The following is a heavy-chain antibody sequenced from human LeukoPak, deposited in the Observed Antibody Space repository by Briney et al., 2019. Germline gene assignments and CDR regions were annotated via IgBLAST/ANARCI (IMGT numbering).Heavy chain of an antibody. D-gene: IGHD3-9*01. J-gene: IGHJ4*02. CDR3: ARGWGNTYYDILTGLGY. CDR1: GFTVSSNY. Sequence: EGSLRLSCAASGFTVSSNYMSWVRQAPGKGLEWVSVIYSGGSTYYADSVKGRFTISRDNSKNTLYLQMNSLRAEDTAVYYCARGWGNTYYDILTGLGYWGQGTLVTVSS. CDR2: IYSGGST. V-gene: IGHV3-66*01.